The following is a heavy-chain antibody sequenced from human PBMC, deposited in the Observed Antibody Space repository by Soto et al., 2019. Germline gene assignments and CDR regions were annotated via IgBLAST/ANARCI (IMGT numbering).Heavy chain of an antibody. Sequence: PGGSLRLSCAASGFTLSSYGMNWVRQAPGKGLEWVSYTRSSTIHYADSVKGRFTISRDNAKNSLSLQMNSLRAEDTAVYYCAREVVDSSGFPMDVWGQGTTVTVSS. CDR3: AREVVDSSGFPMDV. V-gene: IGHV3-48*03. CDR2: TRSSTI. J-gene: IGHJ6*02. CDR1: GFTLSSYG. D-gene: IGHD6-19*01.